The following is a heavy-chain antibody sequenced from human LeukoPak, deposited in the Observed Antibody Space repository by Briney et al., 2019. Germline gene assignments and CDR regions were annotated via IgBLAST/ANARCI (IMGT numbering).Heavy chain of an antibody. J-gene: IGHJ3*02. V-gene: IGHV5-51*01. Sequence: GESLKISCRVSGYIFTYDWIGWVRQMPGKGLEWMGIIYPGDSDTRYSPSFQGQVTISADKSISTAYLQWSSLKASDTAMYYCATSIYCSSTSCYHPFDAFDIWGQGTMVTVSS. CDR1: GYIFTYDW. CDR3: ATSIYCSSTSCYHPFDAFDI. CDR2: IYPGDSDT. D-gene: IGHD2-2*01.